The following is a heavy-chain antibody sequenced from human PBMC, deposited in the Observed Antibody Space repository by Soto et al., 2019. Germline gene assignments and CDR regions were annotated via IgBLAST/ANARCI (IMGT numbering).Heavy chain of an antibody. CDR2: IYPGDSDT. Sequence: GESLKISCKGSGYSFTSYWVGWVRQMPGKGLEWMGIIYPGDSDTRYSPSFQCQVTISADKSISTAYLQWSSLKASDTAMYYCASSLYDFPGWFDPWGQGPLVTVSS. J-gene: IGHJ5*02. CDR1: GYSFTSYW. D-gene: IGHD3-3*01. CDR3: ASSLYDFPGWFDP. V-gene: IGHV5-51*01.